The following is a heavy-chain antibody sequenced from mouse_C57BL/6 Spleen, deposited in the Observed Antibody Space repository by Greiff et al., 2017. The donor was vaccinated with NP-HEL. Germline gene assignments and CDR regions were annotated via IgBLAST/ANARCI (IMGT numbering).Heavy chain of an antibody. V-gene: IGHV5-4*01. Sequence: EVKLVESGGGLVKPGGSLKLSCAASGFTFSSYAMSWVRQTPEKRLEWVATISDGGSYTYYPDNVKGRFTISRDNAKNNLYLQMSHLKSEDTAMYYCARDLSSYSNYVSFAYWGQGTLVTVSA. J-gene: IGHJ3*01. CDR3: ARDLSSYSNYVSFAY. D-gene: IGHD2-5*01. CDR2: ISDGGSYT. CDR1: GFTFSSYA.